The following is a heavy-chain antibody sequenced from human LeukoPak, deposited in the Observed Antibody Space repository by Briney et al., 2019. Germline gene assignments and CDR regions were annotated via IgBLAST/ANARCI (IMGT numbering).Heavy chain of an antibody. D-gene: IGHD1-1*01. V-gene: IGHV3-23*01. J-gene: IGHJ4*02. CDR2: MSGTDTTT. Sequence: GGSLRLSCAASGFAFSTFAMNWVRQAPGKGLEWVTAMSGTDTTTYYADSVKGRFTISRDNSKNTLYLQMNSLRAEDTALYFCAKGHNTRTATLDYWGQGTLVTVSS. CDR1: GFAFSTFA. CDR3: AKGHNTRTATLDY.